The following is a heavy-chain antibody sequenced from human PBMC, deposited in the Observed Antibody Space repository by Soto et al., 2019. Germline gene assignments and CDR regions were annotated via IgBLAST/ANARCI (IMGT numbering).Heavy chain of an antibody. V-gene: IGHV1-18*01. CDR1: GYTFTSYG. CDR2: ISAYNGNT. Sequence: ASVKVSCKAFGYTFTSYGISWVRQAPGQGLEWMGWISAYNGNTNYAQKLQGRVTMTTDTSTSTAYMELRSLRSDDTAVYYGARAYSSGYDAFDIRGQGTMVTVSS. D-gene: IGHD6-19*01. CDR3: ARAYSSGYDAFDI. J-gene: IGHJ3*02.